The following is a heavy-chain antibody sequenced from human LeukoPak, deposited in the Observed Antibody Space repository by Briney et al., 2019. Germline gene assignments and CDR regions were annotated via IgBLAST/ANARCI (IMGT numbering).Heavy chain of an antibody. CDR2: ISYDGSNK. CDR3: ARRRIAAAGTLMDP. Sequence: GGSLRRSGAASGFTFSSYGMQWVRQAPGKGLEGGAVISYDGSNKYYADSGKGRFTISRDNSKNTLYLQMNSLRAEDTAVYYCARRRIAAAGTLMDPWGQGTLVTVSS. D-gene: IGHD6-13*01. J-gene: IGHJ5*02. V-gene: IGHV3-30-3*01. CDR1: GFTFSSYG.